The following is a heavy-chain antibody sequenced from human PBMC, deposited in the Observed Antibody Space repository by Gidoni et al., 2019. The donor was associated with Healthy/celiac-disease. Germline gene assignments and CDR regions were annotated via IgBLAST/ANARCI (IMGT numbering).Heavy chain of an antibody. D-gene: IGHD3-10*01. CDR3: ARGGSGSYLQALDY. V-gene: IGHV3-7*01. CDR2: IKQDGSEK. Sequence: EVQLVESGGGLVQPGGSRRLSVAASGFPFSSYWMSWVRQAPGKGLEWVANIKQDGSEKYYVDSVKGRFTISRDNAKNSLYLQMNSLRAEDTAVYYCARGGSGSYLQALDYWGQGTLVTVSS. CDR1: GFPFSSYW. J-gene: IGHJ4*02.